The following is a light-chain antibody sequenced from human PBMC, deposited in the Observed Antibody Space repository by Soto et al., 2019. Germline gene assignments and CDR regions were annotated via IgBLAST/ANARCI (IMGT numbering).Light chain of an antibody. V-gene: IGLV1-40*01. CDR2: GDT. Sequence: QSVLTQPPSVSGAPGQRVTISCTGSNSNIGAGFDVNWYQHLPGTATKLLIYGDTIRPSGVPDRFSGSKSATSASLAIAGLQVEDGGDYYCQAYDSSLSGPVVFGGGTKVTVL. CDR1: NSNIGAGFD. J-gene: IGLJ2*01. CDR3: QAYDSSLSGPVV.